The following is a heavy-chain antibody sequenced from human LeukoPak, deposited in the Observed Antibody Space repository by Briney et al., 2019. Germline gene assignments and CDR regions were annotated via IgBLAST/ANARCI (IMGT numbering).Heavy chain of an antibody. D-gene: IGHD3-3*01. V-gene: IGHV3-48*01. CDR1: GFTFSSYS. CDR3: ARDRIRFLEWLLYYYYGMDV. J-gene: IGHJ6*02. CDR2: ISSSSSTI. Sequence: GGSLRLSCAASGFTFSSYSMNWVRQAPGKGLEWVSYISSSSSTIYYADSVKCRFTISRDNPKNTLYLQMNSLRAEDTAVYYCARDRIRFLEWLLYYYYGMDVWGQGTTVTVSS.